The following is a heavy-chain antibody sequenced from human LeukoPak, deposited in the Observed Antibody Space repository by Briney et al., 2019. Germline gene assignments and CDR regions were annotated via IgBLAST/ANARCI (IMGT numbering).Heavy chain of an antibody. J-gene: IGHJ6*03. CDR2: IPYDAVNK. CDR1: GFIFSNYG. Sequence: GGSLRLSCAASGFIFSNYGMHWVRQAPGKGLEWVAFIPYDAVNKYYADSVEGRFTISRDNSKNTLYLQMNSLRPEDTAVYYCAKSSSTSLYYYYYYMDVWGKGTTVTVSS. D-gene: IGHD2-2*01. V-gene: IGHV3-30*02. CDR3: AKSSSTSLYYYYYYMDV.